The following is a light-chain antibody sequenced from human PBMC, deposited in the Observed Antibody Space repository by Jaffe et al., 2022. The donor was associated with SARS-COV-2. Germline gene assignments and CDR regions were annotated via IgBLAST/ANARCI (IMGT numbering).Light chain of an antibody. J-gene: IGLJ3*02. V-gene: IGLV3-1*01. CDR1: KLEDKY. CDR3: QAWDSGTWV. Sequence: SYELTQPPSVSVSPGQTASITCSGDKLEDKYAAWYQQKPGQSPVLVIYRHRKRPSGIPERFSGSKSGNTATLTISGTQTMDEADYYCQAWDSGTWVFGGGTKLTVL. CDR2: RHR.